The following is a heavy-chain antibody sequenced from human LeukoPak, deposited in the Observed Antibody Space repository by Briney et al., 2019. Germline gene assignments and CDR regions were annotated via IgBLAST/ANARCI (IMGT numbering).Heavy chain of an antibody. CDR3: AHPYSGSWYYFDY. D-gene: IGHD6-13*01. J-gene: IGHJ4*02. CDR2: IIPIFGTA. CDR1: GGTFSSYA. V-gene: IGHV1-69*06. Sequence: SVKVSCKASGGTFSSYAISWVRQAPGQGLEWMGGIIPIFGTANYAQKFQGRVTITADKSTSTAYMELSSLRSEDTAVYYCAHPYSGSWYYFDYWGQGTLVTVSS.